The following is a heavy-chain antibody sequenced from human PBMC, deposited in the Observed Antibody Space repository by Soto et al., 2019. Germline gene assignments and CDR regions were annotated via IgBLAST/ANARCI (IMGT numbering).Heavy chain of an antibody. Sequence: SETLSLTCAVYGGSFSVYYGSWIRQPPGKGLERIGEINHSGSTNYNPSLKSRVTISVDTSKNQFSLKLSSVTAADTAVYYCARGRERAFDYWGQGTLVTVSS. V-gene: IGHV4-34*01. J-gene: IGHJ4*02. CDR3: ARGRERAFDY. D-gene: IGHD3-10*01. CDR2: INHSGST. CDR1: GGSFSVYY.